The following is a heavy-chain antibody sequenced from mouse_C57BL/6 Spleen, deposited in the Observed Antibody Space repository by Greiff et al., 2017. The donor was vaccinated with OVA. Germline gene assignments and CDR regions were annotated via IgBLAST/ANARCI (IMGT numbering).Heavy chain of an antibody. V-gene: IGHV5-6*01. CDR1: GFTFSSYG. CDR3: ARHLTGIYAMDY. D-gene: IGHD4-1*01. J-gene: IGHJ4*01. CDR2: ISSGGSYT. Sequence: EVNVVESGGDLVKPGGSLKLSCAASGFTFSSYGMSWVRQTPDKRLEWVATISSGGSYTYYPDSVKGRFTISRDNAKNTLYLQMSSLKSEDTAMYYCARHLTGIYAMDYWGQGTSVTVSS.